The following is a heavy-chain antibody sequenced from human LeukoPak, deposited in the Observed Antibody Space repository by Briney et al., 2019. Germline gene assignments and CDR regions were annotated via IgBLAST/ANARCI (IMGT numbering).Heavy chain of an antibody. CDR3: ARDGCSGTSCYFIDY. D-gene: IGHD2-2*01. Sequence: GGSLRLSCAASGFTFSSYWMHWVRQAPGKGLVWVSRINSDGSSTSYADSVKGRFTISRNNAKNTLYLQMNSLRAEDTAVYYCARDGCSGTSCYFIDYWGQGTLVTVSS. V-gene: IGHV3-74*01. J-gene: IGHJ4*02. CDR2: INSDGSST. CDR1: GFTFSSYW.